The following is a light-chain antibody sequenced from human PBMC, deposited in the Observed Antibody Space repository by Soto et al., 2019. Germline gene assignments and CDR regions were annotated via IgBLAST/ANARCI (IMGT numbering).Light chain of an antibody. CDR3: QQYGSSGYT. CDR2: GAS. J-gene: IGKJ2*01. CDR1: QSVSSSY. V-gene: IGKV3-20*01. Sequence: EIVLTQSPGTLSLSPGERATLSCRASQSVSSSYLTWYQQKPGQAPRLLIYGASSRATGLPDRVSGSGSGTDFTLTISRLEPEDFAVYYCQQYGSSGYTFGQGTKLEIK.